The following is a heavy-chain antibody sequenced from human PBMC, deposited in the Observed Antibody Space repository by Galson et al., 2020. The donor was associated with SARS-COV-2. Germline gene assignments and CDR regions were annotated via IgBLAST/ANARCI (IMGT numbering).Heavy chain of an antibody. V-gene: IGHV4-59*08. Sequence: SETLSLTCTVSGGSISNYYWSWIRQPPGKGLEWIGYIDDSGSTNYNPSLKRRVTISVDTSKNQFSLKLSSVTAADTAVYYCARRVYSSNWDYTWFDPWGQGTLVTVSS. CDR2: IDDSGST. J-gene: IGHJ5*02. CDR1: GGSISNYY. CDR3: ARRVYSSNWDYTWFDP. D-gene: IGHD6-13*01.